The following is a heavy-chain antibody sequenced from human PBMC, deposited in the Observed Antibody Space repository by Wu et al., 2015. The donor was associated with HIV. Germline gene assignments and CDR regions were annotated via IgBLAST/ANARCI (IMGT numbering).Heavy chain of an antibody. CDR3: ARAEWEVLPVLFDY. J-gene: IGHJ4*02. CDR1: GGTFSSDA. V-gene: IGHV1-69*13. CDR2: IIPVFGTT. D-gene: IGHD1-26*01. Sequence: QVHLVQSGAEVKEPGSSVKVSCKASGGTFSSDAVSWVRQAPGRGLEWMGKIIPVFGTTKYAQSFQGRVTITADESTSTVFMELSSLRSDDTAVYYCARAEWEVLPVLFDYWGQGTLVTVSS.